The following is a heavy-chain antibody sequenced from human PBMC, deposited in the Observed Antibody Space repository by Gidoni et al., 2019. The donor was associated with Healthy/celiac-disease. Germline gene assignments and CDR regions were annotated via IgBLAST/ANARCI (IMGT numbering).Heavy chain of an antibody. Sequence: QVQLQESGPGLVKPSETLSLTCTVSGGSISSYYWSWIRQPPGKGLEWIGYIYYSGSTNYNPSLKSRVTISVDTSKNQFSLKLSSVTAADTAVYYCAREALAVAGTRFDPWGQGTLVTVSS. CDR3: AREALAVAGTRFDP. V-gene: IGHV4-59*01. CDR1: GGSISSYY. J-gene: IGHJ5*02. CDR2: IYYSGST. D-gene: IGHD6-19*01.